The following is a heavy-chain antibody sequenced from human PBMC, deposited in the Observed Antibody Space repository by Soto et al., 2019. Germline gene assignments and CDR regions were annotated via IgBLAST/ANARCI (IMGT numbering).Heavy chain of an antibody. CDR2: INPSSGST. Sequence: ASVKVSCKASGYTFTSYYLHWVRQAPGQGLEWMGIINPSSGSTSYAQKFQGRVTMTRDTSTSTVYMELSSLRSEDTAVYYCARVYYASGSFAYWGQGTLVTVSS. CDR3: ARVYYASGSFAY. CDR1: GYTFTSYY. J-gene: IGHJ4*02. V-gene: IGHV1-46*01. D-gene: IGHD3-10*01.